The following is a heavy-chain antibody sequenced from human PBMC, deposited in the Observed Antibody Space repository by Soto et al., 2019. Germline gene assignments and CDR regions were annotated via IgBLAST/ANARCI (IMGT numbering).Heavy chain of an antibody. V-gene: IGHV4-59*03. J-gene: IGHJ4*02. CDR2: IHYSGSA. CDR3: ARSSGYVPGGY. CDR1: GSSIIGYY. Sequence: SETLSLTCTFSGSSIIGYYWTLIRQSPERGLECICYIHYSGSANYNPSLNSRLTMSVDRSKSQFSMKLASVTAADTAVYYCARSSGYVPGGYWGQGILVTVSS. D-gene: IGHD5-12*01.